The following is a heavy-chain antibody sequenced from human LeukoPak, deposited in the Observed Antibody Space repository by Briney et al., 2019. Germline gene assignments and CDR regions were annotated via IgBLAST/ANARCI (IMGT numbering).Heavy chain of an antibody. CDR3: ARRYCSSTDCLFDY. Sequence: GGSLRLSCAASGFTFSNYDMNWVRQAPGKGLEWVSHISSGGSIKYYADPLKGRFTISRDNAKNSLYLQMNSLRAEDTAVYYCARRYCSSTDCLFDYWGQGTLVTVSS. CDR1: GFTFSNYD. J-gene: IGHJ4*02. CDR2: ISSGGSIK. D-gene: IGHD2-2*01. V-gene: IGHV3-48*03.